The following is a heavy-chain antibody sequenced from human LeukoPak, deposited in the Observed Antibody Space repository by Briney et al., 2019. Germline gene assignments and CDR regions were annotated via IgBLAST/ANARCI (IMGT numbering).Heavy chain of an antibody. Sequence: GASVKVSCKASGYTFTGYYMHWVRQAPGQGLEWMGWINPNSGATSYAQEFQGRVTMTRDTSISTAYMELSRLRSDDTAVYYCARGEQQLVWVYFDCWGQGTLVTVSS. CDR1: GYTFTGYY. CDR3: ARGEQQLVWVYFDC. V-gene: IGHV1-2*02. CDR2: INPNSGAT. J-gene: IGHJ4*02. D-gene: IGHD6-13*01.